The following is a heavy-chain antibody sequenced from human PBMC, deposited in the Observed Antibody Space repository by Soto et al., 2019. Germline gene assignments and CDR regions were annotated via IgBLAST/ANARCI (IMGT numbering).Heavy chain of an antibody. Sequence: PGGSLRLSCSASGFIFSESTIYWVRQVPGKGLEAISAVSTSGRSTYYADSVKDRFTISXXXXKXXXFXQXXXLRPEDTAIYYCVKQAHGLDGVAFDSWGQGTQVTVSS. V-gene: IGHV3-64D*06. CDR2: VSTSGRST. J-gene: IGHJ4*02. CDR1: GFIFSEST. D-gene: IGHD2-15*01. CDR3: VKQAHGLDGVAFDS.